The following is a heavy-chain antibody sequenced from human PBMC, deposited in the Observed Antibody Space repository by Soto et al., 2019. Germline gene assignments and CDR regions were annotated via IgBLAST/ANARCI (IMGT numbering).Heavy chain of an antibody. V-gene: IGHV3-23*01. CDR3: VKLRLELLYLDS. Sequence: LRLSCAASGFTFNRYGMSWVRQAPGKGLEWVSAISASGDNTYYADSVKGRFTISRDSSNNTLYLQMNSLRADDTALYYCVKLRLELLYLDSWGLGALVTVSS. CDR2: ISASGDNT. D-gene: IGHD1-7*01. J-gene: IGHJ4*02. CDR1: GFTFNRYG.